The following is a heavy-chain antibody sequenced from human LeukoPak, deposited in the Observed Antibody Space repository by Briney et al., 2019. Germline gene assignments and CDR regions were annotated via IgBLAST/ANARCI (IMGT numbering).Heavy chain of an antibody. CDR2: IYTSGST. V-gene: IGHV4-4*07. D-gene: IGHD3-22*01. CDR1: GGSISSYY. J-gene: IGHJ6*03. CDR3: ARHTYYYDSSGYPAFREYYYYMDV. Sequence: SETLSLTCTVSGGSISSYYWSWIRQPAGKGLEWIGRIYTSGSTNYNPSLKSRVTMSVDTSKNQFSLKLSSVTAADTAVYYCARHTYYYDSSGYPAFREYYYYMDVWGKGTTVTISS.